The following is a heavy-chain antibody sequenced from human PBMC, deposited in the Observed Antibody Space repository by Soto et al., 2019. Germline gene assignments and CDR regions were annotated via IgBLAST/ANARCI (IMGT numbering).Heavy chain of an antibody. CDR2: IYSGRTT. V-gene: IGHV3-53*01. CDR1: GFSVSDYY. Sequence: GGSLRLSCAASGFSVSDYYMNWVRQAPGKGLEWVSIIYSGRTTYYADSVKGRFTISRDDSRNTLYLQMNSLRPEDTALYYCVRGPADSMLRLLEWPYGDYWGQGTLVTVSS. CDR3: VRGPADSMLRLLEWPYGDY. J-gene: IGHJ4*02. D-gene: IGHD3-3*01.